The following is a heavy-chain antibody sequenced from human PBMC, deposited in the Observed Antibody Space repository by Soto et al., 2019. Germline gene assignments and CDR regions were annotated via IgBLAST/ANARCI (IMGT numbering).Heavy chain of an antibody. CDR3: ARHCSRSTYRYYYGMEM. Sequence: PGESLKISCMGSGYSLTTSGINWVRQMPGQGLEWTGKIAPTGSYVNYSPSFQDLFTIISDKPISTTYLLWSTLMPLNTATYYCARHCSRSTYRYYYGMEMWEPGASETVSS. V-gene: IGHV5-10-1*01. J-gene: IGHJ6*01. D-gene: IGHD2-2*01. CDR2: IAPTGSYV. CDR1: GYSLTTSG.